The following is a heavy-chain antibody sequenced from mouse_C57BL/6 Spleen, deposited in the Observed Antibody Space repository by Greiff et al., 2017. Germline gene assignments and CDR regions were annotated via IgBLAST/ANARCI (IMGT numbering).Heavy chain of an antibody. V-gene: IGHV1-9*01. J-gene: IGHJ4*01. CDR1: GYTFTGYW. CDR3: ASPQYYGSSPYAMDY. CDR2: ILPGSGST. Sequence: QVQLQQSGAELMKPGASVKLSCKATGYTFTGYWIEWVKQRPGHGLEWIGEILPGSGSTNYNEKFKGKATFTADTYSNTAYMQLSSLTTEDSAIYYCASPQYYGSSPYAMDYWGQGTSVTVSS. D-gene: IGHD1-1*01.